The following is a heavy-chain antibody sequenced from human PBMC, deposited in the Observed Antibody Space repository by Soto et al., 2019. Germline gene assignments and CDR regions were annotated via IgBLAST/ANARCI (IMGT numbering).Heavy chain of an antibody. CDR2: FNPRGGDT. CDR1: GYTFNNYY. CDR3: ARETMLTIGGVSGGLDF. D-gene: IGHD3-16*01. Sequence: QVQLVQSGAELKKPGSSVKVYCEASGYTFNNYYMHWVRQAPGQGLEWMGLFNPRGGDTSDAEKFQGRFRKSCSTTARTDYMDLSSLRTEDTAAYYSARETMLTIGGVSGGLDFWGRGNRATVS. V-gene: IGHV1-46*02. J-gene: IGHJ1*01.